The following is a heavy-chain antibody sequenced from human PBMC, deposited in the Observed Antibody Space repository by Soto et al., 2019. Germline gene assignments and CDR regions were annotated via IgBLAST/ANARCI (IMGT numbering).Heavy chain of an antibody. Sequence: QVQLVQSGAEVKKPGASVKVSCKASGYTFTIYGISWVRQAPGQGLEGMGWISGYNGNTDYAQNLQDRVTLTTDASTSSVYMELRSLRSDDTAVYYCARADYYDSSGYYGYWGQGTLITVSS. CDR3: ARADYYDSSGYYGY. J-gene: IGHJ4*02. D-gene: IGHD3-22*01. V-gene: IGHV1-18*04. CDR1: GYTFTIYG. CDR2: ISGYNGNT.